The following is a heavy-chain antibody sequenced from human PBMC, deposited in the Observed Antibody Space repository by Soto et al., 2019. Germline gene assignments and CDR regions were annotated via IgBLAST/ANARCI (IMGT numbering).Heavy chain of an antibody. Sequence: QVQLVQSGAEVKKPGSSVKVSCKASGGTFSSYAISWVRQAPGRGLEWMGVIIPIFGTANYAQKFQGRVTITADKSTSTAYVELSSLRSEDTAVYYCARGASRVPAAITNWFDPWGQGTLVTVSS. J-gene: IGHJ5*02. V-gene: IGHV1-69*06. CDR3: ARGASRVPAAITNWFDP. D-gene: IGHD2-2*02. CDR2: IIPIFGTA. CDR1: GGTFSSYA.